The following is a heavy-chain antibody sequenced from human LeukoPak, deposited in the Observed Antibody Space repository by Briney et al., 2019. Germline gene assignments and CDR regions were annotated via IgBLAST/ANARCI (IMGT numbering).Heavy chain of an antibody. Sequence: KTGGSLRLSCAASGFTFSSYSMNWVRQAPGKGLEWVSSISSSSSYIYSADSVKGRFTISRDDAKNSLSLQMNSLRAEDTAVYYRARVGGTMIVGGIDYWGQGTLVTVSS. D-gene: IGHD3-22*01. J-gene: IGHJ4*02. CDR3: ARVGGTMIVGGIDY. V-gene: IGHV3-21*01. CDR2: ISSSSSYI. CDR1: GFTFSSYS.